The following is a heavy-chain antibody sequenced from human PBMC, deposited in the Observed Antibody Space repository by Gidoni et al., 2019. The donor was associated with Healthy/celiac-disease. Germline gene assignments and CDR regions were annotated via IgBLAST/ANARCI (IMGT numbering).Heavy chain of an antibody. V-gene: IGHV4-34*01. J-gene: IGHJ6*02. CDR1: GGSFSGYY. Sequence: QVQLQQWGAGLLKPSETLSLTCAVYGGSFSGYYWSWIRQPPGKGLEWIGEINHSGSTNYNPSLKSRVTISVDTSKNQFSLKLSSVTAADTAVYYCARVDTAMADVWGQGTTVTVSS. CDR3: ARVDTAMADV. CDR2: INHSGST. D-gene: IGHD5-18*01.